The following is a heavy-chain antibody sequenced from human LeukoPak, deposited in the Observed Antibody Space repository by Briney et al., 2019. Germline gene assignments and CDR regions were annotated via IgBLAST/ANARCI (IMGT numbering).Heavy chain of an antibody. J-gene: IGHJ4*02. D-gene: IGHD1-26*01. CDR1: GFTFSSYS. CDR3: ARDLGEYGAYYFDY. Sequence: GGSLRLSCAASGFTFSSYSMNWVRQAPGKGLEWVSSISSSSSYIYYADSVKGRFTISRDNAKNSLYLQMNSLRAEDTAVYYCARDLGEYGAYYFDYWGQGTLATVSS. CDR2: ISSSSSYI. V-gene: IGHV3-21*01.